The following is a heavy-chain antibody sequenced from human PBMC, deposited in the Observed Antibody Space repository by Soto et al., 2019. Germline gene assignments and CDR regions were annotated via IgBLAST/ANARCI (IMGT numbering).Heavy chain of an antibody. CDR2: IYYSGST. J-gene: IGHJ4*02. D-gene: IGHD3-9*01. CDR1: GGSISSSSYY. CDR3: ARTILTGYPTFDY. V-gene: IGHV4-39*07. Sequence: SETLSLTCTVSGGSISSSSYYWGWIRQPPGKGLEWIGSIYYSGSTYYNPSLKSRVTISVDTSKNQFSLKLSSVTAADTAVYYCARTILTGYPTFDYWGQGTLVTVSS.